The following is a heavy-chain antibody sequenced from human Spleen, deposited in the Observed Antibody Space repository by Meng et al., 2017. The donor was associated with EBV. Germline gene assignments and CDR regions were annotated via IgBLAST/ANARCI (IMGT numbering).Heavy chain of an antibody. D-gene: IGHD3-16*01. Sequence: QLPHQLCGAVLLKPSYTLSPTCAVYGGSFTGYYWTWIRQPPGKGLEWIGEISRSGSTNYNPSLKSRVTISLDTSKNQFSLKLSSVTAADTAVYYCARRGGVDYWGQGTLVTVSS. V-gene: IGHV4-34*01. CDR2: ISRSGST. CDR1: GGSFTGYY. CDR3: ARRGGVDY. J-gene: IGHJ4*02.